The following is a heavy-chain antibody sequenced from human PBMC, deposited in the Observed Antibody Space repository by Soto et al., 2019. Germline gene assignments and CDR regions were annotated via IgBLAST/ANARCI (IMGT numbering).Heavy chain of an antibody. V-gene: IGHV1-69*01. J-gene: IGHJ5*02. CDR3: AGGEGELLWFGELLGGWFDP. Sequence: QVQLVQSGAEVKKPGSSVKVSCKASGGTFSSYAISWVRQAPGQGLEWMGGIIPIFGTANYAQKFQGRVTITADESTSTADMELSSLRSEDTAVYYGAGGEGELLWFGELLGGWFDPWGQGTLVTVSS. CDR1: GGTFSSYA. CDR2: IIPIFGTA. D-gene: IGHD3-10*01.